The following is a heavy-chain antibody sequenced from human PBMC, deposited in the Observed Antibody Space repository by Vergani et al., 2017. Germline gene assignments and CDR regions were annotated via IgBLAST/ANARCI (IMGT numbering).Heavy chain of an antibody. CDR2: IYPGDSDT. Sequence: VQLVQSGAEVKKPGSSVKISCKGSGYSFTSYWIGWVRQMPGKGLEWMGIIYPGDSDTRYSPSFQGQVTISADKSISTAYLQWSSLKASDTAMYYCARXRGYSGYDYPRAYQGGYYYGMDVWGQGTTVTVSS. V-gene: IGHV5-51*01. J-gene: IGHJ6*02. CDR1: GYSFTSYW. D-gene: IGHD5-12*01. CDR3: ARXRGYSGYDYPRAYQGGYYYGMDV.